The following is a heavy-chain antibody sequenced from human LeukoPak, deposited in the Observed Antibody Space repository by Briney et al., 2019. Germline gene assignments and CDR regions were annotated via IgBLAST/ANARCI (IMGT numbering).Heavy chain of an antibody. D-gene: IGHD3-16*01. CDR3: ARLRRGDPIEN. CDR2: IYYSGST. CDR1: GGSISSSSYY. V-gene: IGHV4-39*07. Sequence: PSETLSLTCTVSGGSISSSSYYWGWIRQPPGKGLEWIGTIYYSGSTYYNPSPKSRVTISVDTSKNQFSLRLTSVTAADTAVYYCARLRRGDPIENWGQGTLVTVSS. J-gene: IGHJ4*02.